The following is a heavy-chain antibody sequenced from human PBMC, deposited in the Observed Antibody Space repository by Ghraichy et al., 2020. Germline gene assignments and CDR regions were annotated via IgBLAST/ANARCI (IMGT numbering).Heavy chain of an antibody. D-gene: IGHD2-2*01. CDR1: GGTFSSYA. CDR3: ARVGGDIVVVPAAMEYYFDY. J-gene: IGHJ4*02. Sequence: SVKVSCKASGGTFSSYAISWVRQAPGQGLEWMGGIIPIFGTANYAQKFQGRVTITADESTSTAYMELSSLRSEDTAVYYCARVGGDIVVVPAAMEYYFDYWGQGTLVTVSS. CDR2: IIPIFGTA. V-gene: IGHV1-69*13.